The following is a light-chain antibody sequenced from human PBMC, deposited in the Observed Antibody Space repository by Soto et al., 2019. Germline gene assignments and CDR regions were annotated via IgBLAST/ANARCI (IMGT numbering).Light chain of an antibody. CDR3: NSYTSSSTRV. CDR1: SSDVGGYNY. J-gene: IGLJ2*01. Sequence: QSALTQPASVSGSPGQSITISCTGTSSDVGGYNYVYWYQQHPGKAPKLMIYEVNNRPSGVSNRFSGTKSGNTASLTISGLQAEDEAEYYCNSYTSSSTRVFGGGTKVTVL. V-gene: IGLV2-14*01. CDR2: EVN.